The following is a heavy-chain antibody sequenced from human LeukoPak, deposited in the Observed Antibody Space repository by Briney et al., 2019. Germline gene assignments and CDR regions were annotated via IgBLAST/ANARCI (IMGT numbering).Heavy chain of an antibody. Sequence: PGGSLRLSCAASGFTVSSNYMSWVRQAPGKGLEWVSVIYSGGSTYYADSVKGRSTISRDNSKNTLYLQMNSLRAEDTAVYYCARDTGYCSSTSCYGAFDIWGQGTMVTVSS. J-gene: IGHJ3*02. CDR3: ARDTGYCSSTSCYGAFDI. CDR2: IYSGGST. V-gene: IGHV3-53*01. CDR1: GFTVSSNY. D-gene: IGHD2-2*01.